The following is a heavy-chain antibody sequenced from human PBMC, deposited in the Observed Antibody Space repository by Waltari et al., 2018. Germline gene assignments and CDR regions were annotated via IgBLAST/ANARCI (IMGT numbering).Heavy chain of an antibody. CDR2: IIPIFGTA. Sequence: QVQLVQSGAEVKKPGSSVKVSCKASGGTFSSYAISWVRQAPGQGLEWMGGIIPIFGTANYAQKFQGRVTITADESTSTAYMELSSLRSEDTAVYYCARAMTGYYVTVEYNWFDPWGQGTLVTVSS. D-gene: IGHD3-9*01. CDR3: ARAMTGYYVTVEYNWFDP. CDR1: GGTFSSYA. J-gene: IGHJ5*02. V-gene: IGHV1-69*13.